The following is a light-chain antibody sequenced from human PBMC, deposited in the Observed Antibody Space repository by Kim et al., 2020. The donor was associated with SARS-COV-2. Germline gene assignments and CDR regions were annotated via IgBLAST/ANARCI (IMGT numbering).Light chain of an antibody. CDR2: EDK. Sequence: LTQPHSVSESPGKTVTISCTRSSGSIASNYVQWYQQRPGSSPTTVIYEDKQRPSGVPDRFSGSIDSSSNSASLTISGLKTEDEADYYCQSYDSSDHGVFGGGTQLTVL. CDR3: QSYDSSDHGV. CDR1: SGSIASNY. V-gene: IGLV6-57*01. J-gene: IGLJ3*02.